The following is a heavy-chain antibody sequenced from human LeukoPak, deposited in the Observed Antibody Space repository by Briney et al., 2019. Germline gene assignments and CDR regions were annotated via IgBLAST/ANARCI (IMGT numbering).Heavy chain of an antibody. V-gene: IGHV3-23*01. CDR3: AKDLGRDY. D-gene: IGHD3-16*01. CDR2: IVGGGGST. CDR1: GFIFSTYA. J-gene: IGHJ4*02. Sequence: GGSLSLSCEASGFIFSTYAMSWVRQAPGKGLEWVSGIVGGGGSTYCADSVKGRFTISRDNSKNMLYLQMNSLRAEDTAVYYCAKDLGRDYWGQGSRLTVSS.